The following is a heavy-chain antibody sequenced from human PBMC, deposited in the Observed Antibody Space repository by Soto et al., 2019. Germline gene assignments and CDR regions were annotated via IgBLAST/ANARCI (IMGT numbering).Heavy chain of an antibody. V-gene: IGHV1-18*01. D-gene: IGHD2-8*01. CDR1: GYTFTRYG. J-gene: IGHJ6*02. CDR3: AKNGRPPYYYYGLDV. Sequence: QGQLVQSEAEVKKPGASVKVSCKASGYTFTRYGISWVRQAPGQGLEWMGWISGYNGDTNYAQKFQDRVSXTIXTSTGTAYMELRSLTSDDTAVYYCAKNGRPPYYYYGLDVWGQGTKVTVSS. CDR2: ISGYNGDT.